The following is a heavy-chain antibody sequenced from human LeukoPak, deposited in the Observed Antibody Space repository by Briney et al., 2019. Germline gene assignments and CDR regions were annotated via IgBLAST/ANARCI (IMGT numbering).Heavy chain of an antibody. CDR3: ARDDADSAYADGDY. V-gene: IGHV1-69*04. J-gene: IGHJ4*02. CDR1: GGIFSSYT. Sequence: SVKVSCKASGGIFSSYTISWARQAPGQGLEWMGRIIPLLGVANYAQKFQGRVTIIADKSTSTAYMELSSLRSEDTAVYYCARDDADSAYADGDYWGQGTLVTVSS. CDR2: IIPLLGVA. D-gene: IGHD5-12*01.